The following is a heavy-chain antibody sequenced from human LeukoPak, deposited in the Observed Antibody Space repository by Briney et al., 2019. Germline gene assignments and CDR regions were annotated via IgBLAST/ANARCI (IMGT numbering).Heavy chain of an antibody. CDR1: GGSISSYY. D-gene: IGHD6-19*01. Sequence: PSETLSLTCTVSGGSISSYYWSWIRQPPGKGLEWIGYIYYSGSTNYNPSLKSRVTISVDTSKNQFSLKLSSVTAADTAVYYCARSLPKKQWLEYYFDYWGQGTLVTVSS. J-gene: IGHJ4*02. V-gene: IGHV4-59*01. CDR2: IYYSGST. CDR3: ARSLPKKQWLEYYFDY.